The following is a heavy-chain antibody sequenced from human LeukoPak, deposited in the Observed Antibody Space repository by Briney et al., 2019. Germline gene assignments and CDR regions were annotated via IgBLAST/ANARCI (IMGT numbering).Heavy chain of an antibody. CDR2: ICGSGGRT. D-gene: IGHD5-12*01. Sequence: GGPLRLSCAAPGFTFSSYAMSWVRQAPGEGLEWVSVICGSGGRTYYADSVKGRFTISRDNSKNTLYVQMNSLRAEDTAVYYCAKDLLAATIDYYFDYWGQGTLVTVSS. CDR1: GFTFSSYA. CDR3: AKDLLAATIDYYFDY. J-gene: IGHJ4*02. V-gene: IGHV3-23*01.